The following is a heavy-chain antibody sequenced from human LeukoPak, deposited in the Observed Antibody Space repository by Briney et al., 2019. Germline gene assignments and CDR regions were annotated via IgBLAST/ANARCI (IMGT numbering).Heavy chain of an antibody. J-gene: IGHJ5*02. Sequence: PSETLSLTCAVYGGSFSDYYWSWIRQPPGKGLEWIGEINHSGSTNYNPSLKSRVTVSVDTSKNQFSLKLSSVTAADTAVYYCARLRYCGGDCSWGQGTLVTVSS. CDR2: INHSGST. CDR3: ARLRYCGGDCS. CDR1: GGSFSDYY. V-gene: IGHV4-34*01. D-gene: IGHD2-21*02.